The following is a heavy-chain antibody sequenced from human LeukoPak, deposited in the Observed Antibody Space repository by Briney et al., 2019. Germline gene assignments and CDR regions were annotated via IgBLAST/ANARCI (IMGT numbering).Heavy chain of an antibody. CDR1: GGSISSGGYS. CDR2: IYHSGST. CDR3: ARGLVATISLDY. J-gene: IGHJ4*02. V-gene: IGHV4-30-2*01. Sequence: PSETLSLTCAVSGGSISSGGYSWSWIRQPPGKGLEWIGYIYHSGSTYYNPSLKSRVTISVDTSKNQFSLKLSSVTAADTAVYYCARGLVATISLDYWGQGTLVTVSS. D-gene: IGHD5-12*01.